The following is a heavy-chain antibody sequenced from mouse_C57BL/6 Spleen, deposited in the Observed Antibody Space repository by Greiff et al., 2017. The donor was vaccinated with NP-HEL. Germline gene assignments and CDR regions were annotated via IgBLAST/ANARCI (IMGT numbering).Heavy chain of an antibody. CDR3: AITPYGYAMDY. V-gene: IGHV1-74*01. D-gene: IGHD2-10*02. J-gene: IGHJ4*01. Sequence: VQLQQPGAELVKPGASVKVSCKASGYTFTSYWMHWVKQRPGQGLEWIGRIHPSDSDTNYNQKFQGKATLTVDPSSSTAYMQLSSLTSEDSAVYYCAITPYGYAMDYWGKGTSVTVSS. CDR2: IHPSDSDT. CDR1: GYTFTSYW.